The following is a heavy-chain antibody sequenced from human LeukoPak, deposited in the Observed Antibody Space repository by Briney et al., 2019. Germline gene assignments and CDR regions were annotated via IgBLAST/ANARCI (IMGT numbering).Heavy chain of an antibody. D-gene: IGHD6-6*01. CDR3: ARQLVWGNWFDP. V-gene: IGHV1-2*06. CDR1: GYTFTGYY. J-gene: IGHJ5*02. Sequence: ASVKVSCKAAGYTFTGYYMFWVRQAPGQGLEWMGRINPNSGGTNYAQKFQGRVTMTRDTSISTAYMELSRLRSDDTAVYYCARQLVWGNWFDPWGQGTLVTVSS. CDR2: INPNSGGT.